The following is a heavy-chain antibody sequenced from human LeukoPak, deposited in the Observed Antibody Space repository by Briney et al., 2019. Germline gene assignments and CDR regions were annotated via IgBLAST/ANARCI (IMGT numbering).Heavy chain of an antibody. V-gene: IGHV1-2*02. CDR2: INPNSGGT. CDR1: GYAFTGYY. CDR3: ARGWIQLWSDLDY. J-gene: IGHJ4*02. D-gene: IGHD5-18*01. Sequence: GASVKVSCKASGYAFTGYYMHWVRQAPGQGLEWMGWINPNSGGTNYAQKFQGRVTMTRDTSISTAYMELSRLRSDDTAVYYCARGWIQLWSDLDYWGQGTLVTVSS.